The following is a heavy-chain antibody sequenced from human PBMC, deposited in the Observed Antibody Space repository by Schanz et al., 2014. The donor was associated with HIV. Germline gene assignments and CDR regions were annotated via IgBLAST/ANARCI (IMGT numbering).Heavy chain of an antibody. CDR1: GFTFDNYG. J-gene: IGHJ4*02. V-gene: IGHV3-30*03. CDR2: ISYDGRNK. CDR3: ARDLNVGRHFDY. Sequence: QVQLVESGGGVVQPGRSLRLSCAASGFTFDNYGMHWVRQAPGKGLEWVAVISYDGRNKYYADSVAGRFTISRDNSKNTLYLQLGSLRTEDTAVYYCARDLNVGRHFDYWGQGALVTVSS. D-gene: IGHD1-26*01.